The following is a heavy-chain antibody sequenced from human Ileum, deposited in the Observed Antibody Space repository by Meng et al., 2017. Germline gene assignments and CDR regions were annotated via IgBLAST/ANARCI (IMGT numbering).Heavy chain of an antibody. CDR2: IQITTDAGTP. CDR3: TTGKDY. CDR1: GFTFGMTW. V-gene: IGHV3-15*02. Sequence: WEVFATAGGSLRLSCATAGFTFGMTWVTWVGQAPVKGLEWVGRIQITTDAGTPGYAAPVKGRFTISINDSKNTLYLQMNSLKTEDTAVYYCTTGKDYWGQGTLVTVSS. J-gene: IGHJ4*02.